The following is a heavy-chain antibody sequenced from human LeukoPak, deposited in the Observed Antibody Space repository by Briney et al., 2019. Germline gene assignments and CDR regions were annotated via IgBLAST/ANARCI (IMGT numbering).Heavy chain of an antibody. J-gene: IGHJ6*02. V-gene: IGHV4-34*01. D-gene: IGHD3-22*01. CDR2: INHSGST. CDR3: ARDPPDYYDSSGYSEEYYYYGMDV. Sequence: SETLSLTCAVYGGSFSGYYWSWIRQPPGKGLEWIGEINHSGSTNYNPSLKSRVTISVDTSKNQFSLKLSSVTAADTAVYYCARDPPDYYDSSGYSEEYYYYGMDVWGQGTTVTVSS. CDR1: GGSFSGYY.